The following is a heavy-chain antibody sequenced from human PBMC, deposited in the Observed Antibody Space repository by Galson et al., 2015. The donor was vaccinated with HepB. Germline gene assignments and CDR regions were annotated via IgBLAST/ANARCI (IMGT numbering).Heavy chain of an antibody. D-gene: IGHD3-3*02. V-gene: IGHV3-11*01. CDR1: GFTFRDYH. CDR3: ARDHFWYTRRWRKWYFDL. Sequence: SLRLSCAASGFTFRDYHMSWIRQAPGKGLEWISQISTGVTTMDYADSVKGRFSLSRDNAKNSLYLEMNNLRVEDTAVYYCARDHFWYTRRWRKWYFDLWGRGTLVTVSS. J-gene: IGHJ2*01. CDR2: ISTGVTTM.